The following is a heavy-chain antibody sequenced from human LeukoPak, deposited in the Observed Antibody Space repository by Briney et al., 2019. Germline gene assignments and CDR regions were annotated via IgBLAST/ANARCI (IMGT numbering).Heavy chain of an antibody. CDR3: AKDREMATTRGYYFDY. Sequence: GGSLRLSCGASGVTFDDYAKLWVRQSPGKGLEEVSGISWNSGSIGYADSVKGRFTISRDNAKNSLYLQMNSLRAEDTALYYCAKDREMATTRGYYFDYWGQGTLVTVSS. CDR2: ISWNSGSI. CDR1: GVTFDDYA. V-gene: IGHV3-9*01. D-gene: IGHD5-24*01. J-gene: IGHJ4*02.